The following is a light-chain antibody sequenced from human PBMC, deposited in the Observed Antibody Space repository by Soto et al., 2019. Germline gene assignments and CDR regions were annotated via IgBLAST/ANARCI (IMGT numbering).Light chain of an antibody. CDR1: QRVLYSSNNKNY. V-gene: IGKV4-1*01. Sequence: DIVMTQSPDSLAVSLGERATINCKSSQRVLYSSNNKNYLAWYQQKSGQPPKLLIYWASTRESGVPDRFSGCGSGADFTLTISSLQAEDVAVYYCQQYYTAPLTFGGGTKVDIK. CDR2: WAS. J-gene: IGKJ4*01. CDR3: QQYYTAPLT.